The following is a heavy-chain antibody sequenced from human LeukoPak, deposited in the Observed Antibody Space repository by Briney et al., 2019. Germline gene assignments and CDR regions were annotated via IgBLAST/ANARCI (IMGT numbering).Heavy chain of an antibody. D-gene: IGHD6-25*01. CDR2: VSGPGTVT. CDR3: AKPGGPGIAARGAFDL. V-gene: IGHV3-23*01. Sequence: GGSLRLSCAASGFTFSSYAMSWVRQAPGKGLEWVSTVSGPGTVTYYADSVKGRFTISRDNSKNTLYLQMDSLGADDTALYYCAKPGGPGIAARGAFDLWGQGTMVTVSS. J-gene: IGHJ3*01. CDR1: GFTFSSYA.